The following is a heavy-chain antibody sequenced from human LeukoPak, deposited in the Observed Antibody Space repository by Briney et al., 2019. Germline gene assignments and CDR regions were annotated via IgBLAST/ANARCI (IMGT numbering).Heavy chain of an antibody. J-gene: IGHJ4*02. V-gene: IGHV1-46*03. CDR2: INPSGGST. CDR1: GYTFTSYY. D-gene: IGHD1-26*01. CDR3: ARGELKGPYYFDY. Sequence: GASVKLSCNASGYTFTSYYMHWVRQAPGQGLEWMRIINPSGGSTSYAQKFQGRVTMIRDPSPSTVYMQLSSLRPEDTAVYYCARGELKGPYYFDYWGQGTLVTVPS.